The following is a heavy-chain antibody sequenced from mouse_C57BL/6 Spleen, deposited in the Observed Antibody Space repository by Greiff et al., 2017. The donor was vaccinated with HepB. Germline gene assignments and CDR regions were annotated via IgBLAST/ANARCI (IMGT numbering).Heavy chain of an antibody. CDR2: IRNKANGYTT. D-gene: IGHD2-4*01. J-gene: IGHJ3*01. Sequence: EVQLVESGGGLVQPGGSLSLSCAASGFTFTDYYMSWVRQPPGKALEWFGFIRNKANGYTTEYSASVKGRFTTSRDNSQSILYLQMNALRAEDSAIYDCARSSIYYDYGGDAWFDYWGQGTRVTVSA. V-gene: IGHV7-3*01. CDR1: GFTFTDYY. CDR3: ARSSIYYDYGGDAWFDY.